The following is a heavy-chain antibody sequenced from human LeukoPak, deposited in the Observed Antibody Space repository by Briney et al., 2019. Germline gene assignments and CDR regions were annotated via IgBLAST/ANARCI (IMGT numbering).Heavy chain of an antibody. V-gene: IGHV3-21*01. Sequence: PGGSLRLSCAASGFTFSSYSMYWVRQAPGKGLEWVSSISSSSSYIYYADSVKDRFTISRDNAKNSLYLQMNSLRAEDTAVYYCARGMSGSYPSEYWGQGTLVTVSS. CDR1: GFTFSSYS. CDR3: ARGMSGSYPSEY. J-gene: IGHJ4*02. D-gene: IGHD1-26*01. CDR2: ISSSSSYI.